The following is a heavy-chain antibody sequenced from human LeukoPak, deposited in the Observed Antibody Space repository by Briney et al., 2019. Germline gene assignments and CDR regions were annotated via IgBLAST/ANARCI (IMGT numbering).Heavy chain of an antibody. V-gene: IGHV1-18*01. Sequence: ASVKVSCKASGYTFTSYGISWVRQAPGQGLEWMGWISAYNGNTNYAQKLQGRVTMTTDTSTSTAYMELRSLRSDDTAVYYCARDLVLLYAGALDAFDIWGQGTMVTVSS. CDR3: ARDLVLLYAGALDAFDI. CDR2: ISAYNGNT. D-gene: IGHD3-10*01. J-gene: IGHJ3*02. CDR1: GYTFTSYG.